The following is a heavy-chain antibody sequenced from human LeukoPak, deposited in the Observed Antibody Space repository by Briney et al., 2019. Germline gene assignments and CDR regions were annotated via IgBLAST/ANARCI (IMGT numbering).Heavy chain of an antibody. Sequence: SETLSLTCTVSGGSISSYYWSWLRQPPGEGLQWIGYIYYSGSTNYNPSLESRVTISVDTSKNKFSLKLSSVTAADTAVYYCARDRRTSSTPNDAFDIWGQGTMVTVSS. V-gene: IGHV4-59*01. CDR2: IYYSGST. J-gene: IGHJ3*02. CDR3: ARDRRTSSTPNDAFDI. CDR1: GGSISSYY. D-gene: IGHD6-13*01.